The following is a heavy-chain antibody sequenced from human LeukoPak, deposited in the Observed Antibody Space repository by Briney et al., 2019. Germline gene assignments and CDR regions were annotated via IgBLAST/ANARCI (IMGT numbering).Heavy chain of an antibody. D-gene: IGHD3-22*01. CDR1: GFNFNDYA. CDR2: ISANGGFI. Sequence: GGSLRLSCAVSGFNFNDYAMHWVRHGPGKGLEWVAGISANGGFISYGESVKGRFTISRDNPRNSVFLQMNFLRAEDMAMYFCTKEVQRWHSYFYRPSYALDIWGQGTMVSVSS. CDR3: TKEVQRWHSYFYRPSYALDI. V-gene: IGHV3-9*03. J-gene: IGHJ3*02.